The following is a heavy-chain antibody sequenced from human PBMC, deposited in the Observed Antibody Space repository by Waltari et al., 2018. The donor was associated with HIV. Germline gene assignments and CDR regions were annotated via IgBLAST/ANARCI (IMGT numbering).Heavy chain of an antibody. CDR3: ARDYYYDSSGNWDFDY. D-gene: IGHD3-22*01. CDR2: INPNSGGT. V-gene: IGHV1-2*02. J-gene: IGHJ4*02. CDR1: GYTFTGYY. Sequence: QVQLVQSGAEVKKPGASVKVSCTASGYTFTGYYMPWLRQAPGQGLEWMGWINPNSGGTNYAQKFQGRVTMTRDTSISTAYMELSRLRSDDTAVYYCARDYYYDSSGNWDFDYWGQGTLVTVSS.